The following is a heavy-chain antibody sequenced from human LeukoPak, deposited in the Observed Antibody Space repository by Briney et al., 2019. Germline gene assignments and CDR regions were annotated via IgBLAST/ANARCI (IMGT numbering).Heavy chain of an antibody. CDR3: ARDPEPTNYNYYYYYYMDV. Sequence: GGSLRLSCAASGFTFRNYGMNWVRQAPGKGLEWLSGISPRGGGTYYADSVKGRFTISRDNAKNSLYLQMNSLRAEDTAVYYCARDPEPTNYNYYYYYYMDVWGKGTTVTVSS. CDR1: GFTFRNYG. J-gene: IGHJ6*03. D-gene: IGHD3-10*01. CDR2: ISPRGGGT. V-gene: IGHV3-21*01.